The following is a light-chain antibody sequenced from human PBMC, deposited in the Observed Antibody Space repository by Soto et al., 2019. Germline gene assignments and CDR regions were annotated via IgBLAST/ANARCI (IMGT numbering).Light chain of an antibody. J-gene: IGKJ1*01. CDR1: QSVDSAF. V-gene: IGKV3-20*01. Sequence: EIVLTQSPGSLSLSLGERATLSCRASQSVDSAFFAWYQQKPGQPPRLLMYGASRRATGIPDRFSGSGSGTDFTLTISRLEPEDLAVYDGQQYASSLTFGQGTKVEI. CDR3: QQYASSLT. CDR2: GAS.